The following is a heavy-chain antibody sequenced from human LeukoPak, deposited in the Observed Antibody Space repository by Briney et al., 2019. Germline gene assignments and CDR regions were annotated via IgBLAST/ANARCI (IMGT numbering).Heavy chain of an antibody. D-gene: IGHD3-22*01. CDR3: ARDIAPPHTYYYGSSGYLH. Sequence: SGGSLRLSCAASGFTFSSYAMLWVRQAPGKGLEWVAVISYDGSNKYYADSVKGRFTIYRDNYKNTLYLQMNSLRAEDTAVYYCARDIAPPHTYYYGSSGYLHWGQGTLVTVSS. CDR2: ISYDGSNK. CDR1: GFTFSSYA. V-gene: IGHV3-30-3*01. J-gene: IGHJ4*02.